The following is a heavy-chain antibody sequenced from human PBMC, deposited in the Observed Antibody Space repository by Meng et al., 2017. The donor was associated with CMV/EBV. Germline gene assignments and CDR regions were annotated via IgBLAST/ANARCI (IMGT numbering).Heavy chain of an antibody. Sequence: SVKVSCKASGGTFSSYTISWVRQAPGQGLEWMGRIIPILGIANYAQKFQGRVTITADKSTSTAYMELSSLRSEDTAVYYCARASGLWSGYYAVEYYYYGMDVWGQGTTVTVSS. J-gene: IGHJ6*02. CDR3: ARASGLWSGYYAVEYYYYGMDV. CDR2: IIPILGIA. V-gene: IGHV1-69*02. D-gene: IGHD3-3*01. CDR1: GGTFSSYT.